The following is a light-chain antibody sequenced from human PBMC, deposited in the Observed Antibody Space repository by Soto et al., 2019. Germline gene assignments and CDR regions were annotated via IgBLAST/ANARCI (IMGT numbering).Light chain of an antibody. J-gene: IGKJ2*01. V-gene: IGKV3-11*01. CDR3: QQRSSWPYT. Sequence: EIVLTQSPGTLSLSPGERATLSCRASQSVSSYLAWYQQKPGQAPRLLIYDASNRATGIPARFSGSGSGTDFTLTISSLEPEDFAVYYCQQRSSWPYTFGQGTKVDIK. CDR1: QSVSSY. CDR2: DAS.